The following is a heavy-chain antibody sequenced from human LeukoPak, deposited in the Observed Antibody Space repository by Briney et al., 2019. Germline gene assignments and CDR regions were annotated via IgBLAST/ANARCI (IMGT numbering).Heavy chain of an antibody. J-gene: IGHJ4*02. V-gene: IGHV4-39*01. Sequence: PAVTLSPTCTVSGGSISSSSNYWGWIRQPPGKGLEWIGSIYYSGRTYYNPSLKSRVTISVDTSKNQFSLKLTSVTAADTAVYYCAYGGNSATDYWGQGTLLTVSS. CDR1: GGSISSSSNY. CDR3: AYGGNSATDY. CDR2: IYYSGRT. D-gene: IGHD4-23*01.